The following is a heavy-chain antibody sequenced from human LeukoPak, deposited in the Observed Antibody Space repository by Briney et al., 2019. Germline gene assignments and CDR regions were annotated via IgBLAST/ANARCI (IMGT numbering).Heavy chain of an antibody. V-gene: IGHV1-2*02. Sequence: ASVKVSCKASGYTFTGYYMHWVRQAPGQGLEWMGWINPNSGGTNYAQKFQGRVTMTRDTSISTAYMEPSRLRSDDTAVYYCARVGLGVWVFDIWGQGTTVTVSS. CDR1: GYTFTGYY. D-gene: IGHD1-26*01. CDR2: INPNSGGT. J-gene: IGHJ3*02. CDR3: ARVGLGVWVFDI.